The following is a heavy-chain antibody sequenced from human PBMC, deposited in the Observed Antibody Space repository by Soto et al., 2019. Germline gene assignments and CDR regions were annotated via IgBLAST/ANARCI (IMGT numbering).Heavy chain of an antibody. CDR1: GFTFSSYA. Sequence: GGSLRLSCAASGFTFSSYAMTWVRQAPGKGLEWVSAISGGGDSTYYADSVKGRFTISRDNSKNTLYLQMNSLRAEDTAVYYCATCSGGSCYHPFDYWGQRTQDTVSS. CDR3: ATCSGGSCYHPFDY. D-gene: IGHD2-15*01. J-gene: IGHJ4*02. CDR2: ISGGGDST. V-gene: IGHV3-23*01.